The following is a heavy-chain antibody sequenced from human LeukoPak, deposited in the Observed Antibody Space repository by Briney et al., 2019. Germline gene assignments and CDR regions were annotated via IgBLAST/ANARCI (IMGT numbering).Heavy chain of an antibody. CDR1: GYTFTSYG. Sequence: ASVKVSCKASGYTFTSYGISWVRQAPGQGLEWMGWISAYNGNTNYAQKLQGRVTMTTDTSTSTAYMELRSLRSDDTAVYYCLVEMAGLDAFDIWGQGTMVTVS. D-gene: IGHD5-24*01. CDR2: ISAYNGNT. V-gene: IGHV1-18*01. J-gene: IGHJ3*02. CDR3: LVEMAGLDAFDI.